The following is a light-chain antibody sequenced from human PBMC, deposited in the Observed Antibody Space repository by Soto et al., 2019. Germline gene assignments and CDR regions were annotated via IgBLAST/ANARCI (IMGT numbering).Light chain of an antibody. J-gene: IGLJ2*01. CDR1: SGHSSYA. CDR3: QTWGTGIQV. CDR2: INSDGSH. Sequence: QLVLTQSPSASASLGASVRLTCTLSSGHSSYAIAWHQQQPEKGPRYLMKINSDGSHSKGAGIPDRFSGSRSGVERYLTISSLQSEDEADYYCQTWGTGIQVFGGGTKLTVL. V-gene: IGLV4-69*02.